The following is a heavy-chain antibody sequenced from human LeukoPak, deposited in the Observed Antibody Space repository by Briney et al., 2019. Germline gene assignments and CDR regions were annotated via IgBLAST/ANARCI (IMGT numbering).Heavy chain of an antibody. D-gene: IGHD5-24*01. J-gene: IGHJ4*02. Sequence: GGSLRLSCAASGFTFSDYNMRWIRQAPGKGLEWVSSISRSGSTKYYADSVKGRFTISRDNSKNTLYLQMNSLRAEDTAVYYCARDGRDGYNYFDYWGQGTLVTVSS. V-gene: IGHV3-11*04. CDR2: ISRSGSTK. CDR1: GFTFSDYN. CDR3: ARDGRDGYNYFDY.